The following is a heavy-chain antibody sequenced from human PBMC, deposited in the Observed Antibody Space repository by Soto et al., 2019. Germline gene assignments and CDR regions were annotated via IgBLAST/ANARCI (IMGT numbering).Heavy chain of an antibody. CDR1: GGTFSSYA. J-gene: IGHJ3*02. CDR2: IIPIFGTA. Sequence: SVKVSCKASGGTFSSYAISWVRQAPGQGLEWMGGIIPIFGTANYAQKFQGRVTITADESTSTAYMELSSLRSEDTAVYYCAILLDIVVVPAAMIDAFDIWGQGTMVTVS. V-gene: IGHV1-69*13. CDR3: AILLDIVVVPAAMIDAFDI. D-gene: IGHD2-2*01.